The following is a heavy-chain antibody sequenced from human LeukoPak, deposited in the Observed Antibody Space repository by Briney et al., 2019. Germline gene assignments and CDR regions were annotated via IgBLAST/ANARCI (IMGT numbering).Heavy chain of an antibody. CDR2: IYYSGST. CDR1: GGYKRCCIW. V-gene: IGHV4-4*02. CDR3: ATLRQYSGYDF. J-gene: IGHJ4*02. D-gene: IGHD5-12*01. Sequence: SETLSLPCGVSGGYKRCCIWWSWVREPPGKGREWIGSIYYSGSTYYNPSLKSRVTISVDTSKNQFSLKLSSVTAADTAVYYCATLRQYSGYDFWGQGTLVTVSS.